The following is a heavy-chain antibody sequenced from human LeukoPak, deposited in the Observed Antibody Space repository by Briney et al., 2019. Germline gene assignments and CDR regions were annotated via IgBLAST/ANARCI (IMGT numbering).Heavy chain of an antibody. Sequence: PSQTLSLTCTVSGGSISSGGYYWTWIRQHPGKGLEWIGYIYYSGNTYYNPSLKSRVTISEDTSKNQFSLKLTSATAADTAVYYCARARGDSSRLDYWGQGTLVTVSS. V-gene: IGHV4-31*03. CDR2: IYYSGNT. CDR1: GGSISSGGYY. D-gene: IGHD4-17*01. CDR3: ARARGDSSRLDY. J-gene: IGHJ4*02.